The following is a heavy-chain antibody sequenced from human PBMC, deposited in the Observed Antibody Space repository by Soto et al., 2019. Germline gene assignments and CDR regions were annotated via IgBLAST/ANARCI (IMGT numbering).Heavy chain of an antibody. J-gene: IGHJ4*02. Sequence: EVQLVETGGGLIQPGGSLRLSCAASGFTVSSNYMSWVRQAPGKGLEWGSVIYSGGSTYYADPLKGRFTISRDNSKNTLYLQMNSLRADDTAVYYCARAYYDILTGYYYFDYWGQGTLVTVSS. D-gene: IGHD3-9*01. V-gene: IGHV3-53*02. CDR2: IYSGGST. CDR1: GFTVSSNY. CDR3: ARAYYDILTGYYYFDY.